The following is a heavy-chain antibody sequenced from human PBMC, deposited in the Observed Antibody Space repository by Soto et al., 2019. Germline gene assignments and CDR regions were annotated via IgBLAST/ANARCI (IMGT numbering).Heavy chain of an antibody. CDR2: IKSKTDGGTT. Sequence: EVQLVESGGGLVKPGGSLRLSCAASGFTFSNAWMSWVRQAPGKGLEWVGRIKSKTDGGTTDYAAPVKGRFTISRDDSKSSLYLQMNSLRTEDTGVYFCVRVPYNNGWYPDYWGRGTLVTVSS. D-gene: IGHD6-19*01. CDR3: VRVPYNNGWYPDY. J-gene: IGHJ4*02. CDR1: GFTFSNAW. V-gene: IGHV3-15*01.